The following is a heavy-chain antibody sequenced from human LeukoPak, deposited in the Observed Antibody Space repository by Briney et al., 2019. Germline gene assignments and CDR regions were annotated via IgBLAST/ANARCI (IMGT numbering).Heavy chain of an antibody. J-gene: IGHJ4*02. D-gene: IGHD3-22*01. V-gene: IGHV3-66*02. CDR2: IYSGGST. CDR1: GFTVSSNY. Sequence: GGSLRLSCAASGFTVSSNYMSWVRQAPGKWLEWVSFIYSGGSTYYADSVKGRFTISRDNSKNTMYLQMKSLRAEDTAVYYCARDYYDSSGYYYEGYWGQGTLVTVSS. CDR3: ARDYYDSSGYYYEGY.